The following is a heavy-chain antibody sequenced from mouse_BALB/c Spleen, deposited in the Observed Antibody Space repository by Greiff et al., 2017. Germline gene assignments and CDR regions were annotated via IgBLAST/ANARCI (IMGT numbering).Heavy chain of an antibody. CDR1: GFTFSSYG. Sequence: EVQLVESGGGLVQPGGSLKLSCAASGFTFSSYGMSWVRQTPDKRLELVATINSNGGSTYYPDSVKGRFTISRDNAKNTLYLQMSSLKSEDTAMYYCAREGWLRAMDYWGQGTSVTVSS. CDR3: AREGWLRAMDY. V-gene: IGHV5-6-3*01. J-gene: IGHJ4*01. D-gene: IGHD1-1*02. CDR2: INSNGGST.